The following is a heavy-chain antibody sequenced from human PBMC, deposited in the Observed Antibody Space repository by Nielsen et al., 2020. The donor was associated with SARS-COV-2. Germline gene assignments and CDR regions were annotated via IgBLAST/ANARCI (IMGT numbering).Heavy chain of an antibody. V-gene: IGHV4-59*08. CDR1: GGSISSYY. J-gene: IGHJ6*02. D-gene: IGHD5-18*01. CDR2: IYYSGST. Sequence: SETLSLTCTVSGGSISSYYWSWIRQPPGKGLEWIGYIYYSGSTNYNPSLKSRVTISVDTSKNQFSLKLSSVTAADMAVYYCARLGIQLWVRDYGMDVWGQGTTVTVSS. CDR3: ARLGIQLWVRDYGMDV.